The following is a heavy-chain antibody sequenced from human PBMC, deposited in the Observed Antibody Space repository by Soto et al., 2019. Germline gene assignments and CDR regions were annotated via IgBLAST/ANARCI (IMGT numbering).Heavy chain of an antibody. CDR1: GFTFSHYG. V-gene: IGHV3-33*01. CDR3: ARWGLRSGWNEQVVDY. J-gene: IGHJ4*02. D-gene: IGHD6-19*01. CDR2: IWHDGSKK. Sequence: QVPLVESGGGVVQAGRSLRLSCAASGFTFSHYGMHWVRQAPGKGLEWVALIWHDGSKKYYGDSVEGRFTISRDNSKSIVFLEMNSRRVEDTAVYFCARWGLRSGWNEQVVDYWGQGTLVSVSS.